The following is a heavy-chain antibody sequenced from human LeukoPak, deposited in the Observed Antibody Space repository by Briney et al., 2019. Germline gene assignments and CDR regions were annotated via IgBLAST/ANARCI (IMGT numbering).Heavy chain of an antibody. CDR3: ARARDFYDSMFEE. V-gene: IGHV1-18*01. J-gene: IGHJ4*02. CDR2: ISVYDGNI. CDR1: GYTFADYG. D-gene: IGHD3-22*01. Sequence: ASVKVSCKASGYTFADYGICWPRPAPGQGLEWVGWISVYDGNIKYAQNVQGRVTMTTDTSTSTAYMELRSLRSDDTAIYYCARARDFYDSMFEEWGQGTLVIVSS.